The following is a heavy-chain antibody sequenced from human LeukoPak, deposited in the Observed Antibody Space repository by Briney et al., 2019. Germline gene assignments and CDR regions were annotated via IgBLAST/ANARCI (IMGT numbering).Heavy chain of an antibody. D-gene: IGHD6-19*01. CDR1: GFTFTSDA. CDR3: AKGRDTSGRQNFDF. CDR2: ISASGSGT. J-gene: IGHJ4*02. Sequence: PGGSLRLSCEASGFTFTSDAMHWVRQAPGKGLEWVSSISASGSGTFYTDSMSGRFTISRDNAKKTLFLQMKNLRLGDTALYYCAKGRDTSGRQNFDFWGQGTLDTVSS. V-gene: IGHV3-23*01.